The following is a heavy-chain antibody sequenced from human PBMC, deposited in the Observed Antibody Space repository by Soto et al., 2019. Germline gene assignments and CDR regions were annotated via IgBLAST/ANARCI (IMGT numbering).Heavy chain of an antibody. CDR2: IYYSGST. J-gene: IGHJ4*02. CDR3: ASAWRDYYFGS. V-gene: IGHV4-31*03. Sequence: QVQLQESGPGLVKPSQILSLTCTVSGGSISSGGYYWSWIRQHPGKGLEWIGYIYYSGSTYYNPSRRSRFTTSVDTPKTQLSLKLSTLTAADTAVYYCASAWRDYYFGSWVQGTLVTVAS. CDR1: GGSISSGGYY.